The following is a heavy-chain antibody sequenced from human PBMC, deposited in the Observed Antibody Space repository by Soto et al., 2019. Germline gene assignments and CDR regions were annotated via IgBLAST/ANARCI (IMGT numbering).Heavy chain of an antibody. CDR2: IYYSGST. Sequence: SETLSLTCTVSGGSISSCDYYWSWIRQPPGKGLEWIGYIYYSGSTYYNPSLKSRVTISVDTSKNQFSLKLSSVTAADTAVYYCARDGSSFPGGPYYYYYYMYVWGKGTTVTVSS. CDR1: GGSISSCDYY. J-gene: IGHJ6*03. D-gene: IGHD6-6*01. V-gene: IGHV4-30-4*01. CDR3: ARDGSSFPGGPYYYYYYMYV.